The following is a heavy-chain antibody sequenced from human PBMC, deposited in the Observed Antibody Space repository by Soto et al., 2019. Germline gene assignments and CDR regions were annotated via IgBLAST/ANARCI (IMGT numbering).Heavy chain of an antibody. CDR2: IHPGGQTI. CDR3: ARRGSR. J-gene: IGHJ3*01. CDR1: GFTFSSSE. D-gene: IGHD2-15*01. Sequence: EVQLVESGGGLVQPGGSLRLSCAASGFTFSSSEVYWVRQAPGKGLEWISYIHPGGQTIFYAESVKGRFTISRDNDKHSVYLQMNSLRAEDTAVYYCARRGSRWGRGTKVTVSS. V-gene: IGHV3-48*03.